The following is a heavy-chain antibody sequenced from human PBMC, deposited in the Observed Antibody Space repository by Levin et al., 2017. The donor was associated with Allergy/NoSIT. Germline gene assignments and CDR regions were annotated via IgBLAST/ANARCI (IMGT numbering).Heavy chain of an antibody. CDR2: IKSRADGGTA. D-gene: IGHD3-10*01. CDR1: GFTFSEAW. CDR3: AYLYLDV. V-gene: IGHV3-15*01. J-gene: IGHJ6*04. Sequence: GGSLRLPCAASGFTFSEAWMTWVRQAPGKGLEWVGRIKSRADGGTAEYAAPVTGRTLISRDDSRNTLYLQMNSLKTEDTAVYYCAYLYLDVWGKGTTVTVSS.